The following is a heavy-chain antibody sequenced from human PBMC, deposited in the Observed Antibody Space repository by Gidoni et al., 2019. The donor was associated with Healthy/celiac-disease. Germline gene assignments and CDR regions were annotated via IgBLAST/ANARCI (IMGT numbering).Heavy chain of an antibody. CDR1: GFTFGGYA. V-gene: IGHV3-49*03. J-gene: IGHJ4*02. D-gene: IGHD6-19*01. CDR2: IRSKAYGGTT. Sequence: EVQLLESGGGLVQPGRSLRLSCTAAGFTFGGYAMSWFCQAPGKGLEWVGFIRSKAYGGTTEYAASVKGRFTISRDDSKSIAYLQMNSLKTEDTAVYYCTRGYSSGWYGSGYWGQGTLVTVSS. CDR3: TRGYSSGWYGSGY.